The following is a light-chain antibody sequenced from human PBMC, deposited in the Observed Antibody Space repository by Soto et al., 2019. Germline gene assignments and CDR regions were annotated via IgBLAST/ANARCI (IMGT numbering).Light chain of an antibody. CDR3: QQYNNWPPWT. CDR2: GAS. CDR1: QSISSN. V-gene: IGKV3-15*01. J-gene: IGKJ1*01. Sequence: EIVMTQSPATLSVSPRERATLSCRASQSISSNLAWYQQKPGQAPRLLIYGASTRATGIPARFSGSWSGTEFTLTISSVQAEDFAIYYCQQYNNWPPWTFGQGTKVEIK.